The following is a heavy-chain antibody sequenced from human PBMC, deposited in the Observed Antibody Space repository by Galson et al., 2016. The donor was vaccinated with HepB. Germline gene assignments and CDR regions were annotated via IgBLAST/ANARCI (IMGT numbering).Heavy chain of an antibody. J-gene: IGHJ1*01. D-gene: IGHD3-9*01. CDR3: ARGFDILTGYSFQH. CDR2: MNPNSGNT. CDR1: GYTFSSYD. V-gene: IGHV1-8*01. Sequence: SVKVSCKASGYTFSSYDINWVRQATGQGLEWMGRMNPNSGNTAYARKFQGRVTMTRHTSISTAYMELSSLRSEGTAVYYCARGFDILTGYSFQHWGQGTLVTVSS.